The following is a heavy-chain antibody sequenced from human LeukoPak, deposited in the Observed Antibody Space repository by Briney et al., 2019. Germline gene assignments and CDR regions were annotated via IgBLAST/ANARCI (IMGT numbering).Heavy chain of an antibody. CDR3: ARSCANGVCFDY. D-gene: IGHD2-8*01. V-gene: IGHV4-38-2*02. J-gene: IGHJ4*02. CDR1: DYSISSNYY. CDR2: IYHSGST. Sequence: PSETLSLTCTVSDYSISSNYYWGWIRQPPGKGLEWIASIYHSGSTYYNPSLKSRVTISVDTSKNQFSLKLRSVTAADTAVYYCARSCANGVCFDYWGQGTLVTVSS.